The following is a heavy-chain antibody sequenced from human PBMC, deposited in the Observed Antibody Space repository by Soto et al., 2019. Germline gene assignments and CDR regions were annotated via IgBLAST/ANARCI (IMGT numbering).Heavy chain of an antibody. Sequence: QVQLVQSGAEVKKPGSSVKVSCKASGGTFSSYAISWVRQAPGQGLEWMGGIIPIFGTANYAQKFQGRVTXPXDXXTSTAYVELRSVRSEDTAVYYCARSPYYYASPPDYWGQGTLVTVSS. CDR1: GGTFSSYA. D-gene: IGHD3-10*01. V-gene: IGHV1-69*05. J-gene: IGHJ4*02. CDR3: ARSPYYYASPPDY. CDR2: IIPIFGTA.